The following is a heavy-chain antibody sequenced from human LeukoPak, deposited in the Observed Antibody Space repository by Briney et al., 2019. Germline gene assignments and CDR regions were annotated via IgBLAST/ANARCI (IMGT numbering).Heavy chain of an antibody. CDR1: GGSISSYY. V-gene: IGHV4-4*07. J-gene: IGHJ5*02. Sequence: SETLSLTCTVSGGSISSYYWSWIRQPAGKGLEWIGRIYTSGSTNYNPSLKSRVTISVDTSKNQFSLKLSSVTAADTAVYYCARGPYCSGGSCYRNWFDPWGQGTLVTVSS. CDR3: ARGPYCSGGSCYRNWFDP. CDR2: IYTSGST. D-gene: IGHD2-15*01.